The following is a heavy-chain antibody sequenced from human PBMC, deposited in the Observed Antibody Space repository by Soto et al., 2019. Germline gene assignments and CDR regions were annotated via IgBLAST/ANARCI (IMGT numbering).Heavy chain of an antibody. V-gene: IGHV4-34*01. CDR3: ARDGDCISTSCYGGNAFDI. D-gene: IGHD2-2*01. Sequence: PSETLSLTCAVYDGSFSDFYWTWIRQRPGKGLEWIGEINHSGTTNYNPSLKSRVTISVDKSKNQFSLKLSSVTAADTAVYYCARDGDCISTSCYGGNAFDIWGKGTMVTVS. CDR1: DGSFSDFY. J-gene: IGHJ3*02. CDR2: INHSGTT.